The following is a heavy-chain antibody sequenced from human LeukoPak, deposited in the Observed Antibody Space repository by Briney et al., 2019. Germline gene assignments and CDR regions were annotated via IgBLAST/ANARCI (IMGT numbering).Heavy chain of an antibody. CDR1: GYTFTGYY. D-gene: IGHD3-9*01. CDR2: INPNHGDT. CDR3: ARSPHILTGENFDY. V-gene: IGHV1-2*06. J-gene: IGHJ4*02. Sequence: GASVKVSCKASGYTFTGYYMHWVRQAPGQGLEWMGRINPNHGDTNYAQKFQDRVSMTRDTSISTAYMHLSRLRSADTAVYYCARSPHILTGENFDYWGQGTLLTVSS.